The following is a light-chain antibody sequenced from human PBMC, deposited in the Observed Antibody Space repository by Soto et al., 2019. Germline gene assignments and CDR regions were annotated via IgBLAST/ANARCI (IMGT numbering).Light chain of an antibody. V-gene: IGKV3-11*01. Sequence: EIVLTQSPATLSLSPGERATLSCRASQSVSSYIAWYQQKPGQAPRFLIYDASNRATGIPARFSGSGFGTDFTLTINSLQSEDAAVYYCQQYHHWPVTFGGGTKVDIK. CDR1: QSVSSY. CDR3: QQYHHWPVT. J-gene: IGKJ4*01. CDR2: DAS.